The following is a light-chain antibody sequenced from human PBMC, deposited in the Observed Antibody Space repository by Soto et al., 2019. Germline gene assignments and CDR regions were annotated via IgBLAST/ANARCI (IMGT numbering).Light chain of an antibody. CDR1: RSVSGF. V-gene: IGKV3-11*01. J-gene: IGKJ1*01. Sequence: EIVLTQSPATLSLSPGERATLSCRASRSVSGFLAWYQQKPGQAPRLLIYDASNRATGIPGRFSGSGSGTEFTLTISSLQPEDFAVYYCQHYYNWPRTFGQGTKVDIK. CDR2: DAS. CDR3: QHYYNWPRT.